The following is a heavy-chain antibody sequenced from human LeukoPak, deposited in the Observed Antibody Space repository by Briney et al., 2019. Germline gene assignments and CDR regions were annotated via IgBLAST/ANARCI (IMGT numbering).Heavy chain of an antibody. V-gene: IGHV3-21*01. J-gene: IGHJ4*02. CDR2: ISSSSSYI. CDR3: ARSRSAGY. Sequence: PGGPLRLSCVASGLTFSSYSINWVRQAPGKGLEWVSSISSSSSYIYYADSVKGRFTISRDNAKNSLYLQMDSLRAEDTAVYYCARSRSAGYWGQGTLVTVSS. CDR1: GLTFSSYS.